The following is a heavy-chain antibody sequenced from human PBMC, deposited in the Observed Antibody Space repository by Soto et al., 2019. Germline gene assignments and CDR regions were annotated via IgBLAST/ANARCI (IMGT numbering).Heavy chain of an antibody. CDR3: TTGLYGSGSSGGMDV. V-gene: IGHV3-15*01. CDR2: IKSKTDGGTT. D-gene: IGHD3-10*01. Sequence: EVQLVESGGGLVKPGGSLRLSCAASGFTFSNAWMSWVRQAPGKGLEWVGRIKSKTDGGTTGYAAPVKGRFTISRDDSKNTLYLQMNSLKIEDTAVYYCTTGLYGSGSSGGMDVWGQGTTVTVSS. CDR1: GFTFSNAW. J-gene: IGHJ6*02.